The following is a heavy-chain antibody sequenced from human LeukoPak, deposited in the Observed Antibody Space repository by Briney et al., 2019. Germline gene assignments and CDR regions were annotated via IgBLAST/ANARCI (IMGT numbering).Heavy chain of an antibody. J-gene: IGHJ6*02. V-gene: IGHV3-30*18. CDR1: GFTFSSYG. D-gene: IGHD3-16*01. CDR2: ISYDGSNK. Sequence: GGSLRLSCAASGFTFSSYGMHWVRQAPGKGLEWVAVISYDGSNKYYADSVKGRFTISRDNSENTLYLQMNSLRAEDTAVYYCAKGGGELGYYYYGMDVWGQGTTVTVSS. CDR3: AKGGGELGYYYYGMDV.